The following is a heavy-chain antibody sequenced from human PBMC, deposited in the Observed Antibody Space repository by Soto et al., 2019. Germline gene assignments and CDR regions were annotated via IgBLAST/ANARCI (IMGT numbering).Heavy chain of an antibody. J-gene: IGHJ4*02. V-gene: IGHV4-59*12. CDR3: ARGGLLPDY. CDR1: GGSISTYY. CDR2: IYSSGNT. Sequence: SETLSLTCTVSGGSISTYYWSWIRQPPGKGLEWIGYIYSSGNTNSNPSLKSRVTISVDRSKNQFSLKLSSVTAADTAVYYCARGGLLPDYWGQGTLVTVSS. D-gene: IGHD6-19*01.